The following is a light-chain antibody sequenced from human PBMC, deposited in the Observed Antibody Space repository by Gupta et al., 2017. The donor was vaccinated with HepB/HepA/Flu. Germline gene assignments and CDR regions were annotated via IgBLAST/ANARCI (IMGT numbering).Light chain of an antibody. V-gene: IGKV1-12*01. J-gene: IGKJ4*01. CDR2: AAS. CDR1: QFITSW. Sequence: DIQLTQSPSSVSASVGDRVTITCRASQFITSWLAWYQQKPGKAPKLLIFAASSLPAGVPSRFSGSGSGTDFTLTLSNLQPEDFATYYCQQAHSFPLTFGGGTKVQIK. CDR3: QQAHSFPLT.